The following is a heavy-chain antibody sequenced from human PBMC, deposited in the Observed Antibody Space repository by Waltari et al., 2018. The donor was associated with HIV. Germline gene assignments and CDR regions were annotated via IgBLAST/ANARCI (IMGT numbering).Heavy chain of an antibody. D-gene: IGHD6-19*01. Sequence: QVQLQESGPGLVKPSQTLSLTCTVSGGSISSGSYSGSWIRQPAGKGLEWIGRVYTSGTTNYNPSLKSRVTISVDTSKNQISLKMRSVTAADTAVYYCARVSLAGWFDPWGQGTLVTVSS. CDR2: VYTSGTT. V-gene: IGHV4-61*02. CDR1: GGSISSGSYS. J-gene: IGHJ5*02. CDR3: ARVSLAGWFDP.